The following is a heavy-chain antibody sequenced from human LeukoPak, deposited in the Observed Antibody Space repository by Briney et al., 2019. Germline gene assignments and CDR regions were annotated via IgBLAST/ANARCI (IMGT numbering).Heavy chain of an antibody. CDR3: ARVGGPNFLDF. CDR2: TTSSGSTI. V-gene: IGHV3-11*01. CDR1: GFTFSDYY. J-gene: IGHJ4*02. Sequence: GGSLRLSCAASGFTFSDYYMSWIRQAPGKGLEWVSYTTSSGSTIYYADSVKGRFTISRDNAKNSLYLQMNSLRAEDTALYYCARVGGPNFLDFWGQGTLVTVSS. D-gene: IGHD4/OR15-4a*01.